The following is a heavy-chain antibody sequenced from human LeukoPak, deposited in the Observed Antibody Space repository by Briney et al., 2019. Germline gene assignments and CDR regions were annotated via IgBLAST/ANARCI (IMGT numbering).Heavy chain of an antibody. V-gene: IGHV1-18*01. CDR1: GDVFTTYG. CDR3: ARTSGINDYADYFDH. CDR2: ISAHNGYT. D-gene: IGHD4-17*01. Sequence: ASVKVSCEAYGDVFTTYGITWVRQTPGQGREWMGWISAHNGYTIYAQKFQGRVTMTTDSSTSTAYMALRSLRSDDTAVYYCARTSGINDYADYFDHWGQGPLVTVS. J-gene: IGHJ4*02.